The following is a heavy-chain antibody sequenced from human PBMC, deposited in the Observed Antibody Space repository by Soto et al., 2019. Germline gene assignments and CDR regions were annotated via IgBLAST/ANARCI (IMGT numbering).Heavy chain of an antibody. Sequence: SETLSLTCAVYGGSFSGYYWSWIRQPPGKGLEWIGEINHSGSTNYNPSLKSRVTISVDTSKNQFSLKLTSVTAADTAVYYCARGHYCSSTSCYGRWFDPWGQGTLVTVSS. CDR3: ARGHYCSSTSCYGRWFDP. CDR1: GGSFSGYY. V-gene: IGHV4-34*01. D-gene: IGHD2-2*01. J-gene: IGHJ5*02. CDR2: INHSGST.